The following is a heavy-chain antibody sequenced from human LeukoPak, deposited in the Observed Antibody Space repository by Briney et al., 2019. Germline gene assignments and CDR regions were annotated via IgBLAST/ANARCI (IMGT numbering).Heavy chain of an antibody. Sequence: SVKVSCKASGGTFSSYAISWVRQAPGQGLEWMGRIIPILGIANYAQKFQGRVTITADKSTSTAYMELSSLRSEDTAVYYCASEESGYDRALYPFDYWGQGALVTVSS. CDR2: IIPILGIA. V-gene: IGHV1-69*04. J-gene: IGHJ4*02. D-gene: IGHD5-12*01. CDR1: GGTFSSYA. CDR3: ASEESGYDRALYPFDY.